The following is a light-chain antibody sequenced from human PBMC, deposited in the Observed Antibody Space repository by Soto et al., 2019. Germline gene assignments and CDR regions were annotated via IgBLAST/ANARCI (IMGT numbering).Light chain of an antibody. CDR3: HHYNIWPGT. J-gene: IGKJ1*01. Sequence: EIVMTQSPATLSLSQGERVTLSCRASQSVSSYLAWYQQKPGQAPRLLIYGASTRATGIPARFSGSGSGSEFTLTISSLQSEDFGIYYCHHYNIWPGTFGQGTKVELK. V-gene: IGKV3-15*01. CDR2: GAS. CDR1: QSVSSY.